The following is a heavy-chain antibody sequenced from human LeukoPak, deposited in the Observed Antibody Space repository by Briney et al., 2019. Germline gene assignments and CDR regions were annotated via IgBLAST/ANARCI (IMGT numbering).Heavy chain of an antibody. CDR1: GFTFSSYA. Sequence: GGSLRLSCAASGFTFSSYAMSWVRQAPGKGLEWVSAISGSGGSTYYADSVKGRFTISRDNSKNTLYLQMNSLRAEDTAVYYCARGRDFWSGYSPRYYGMDVWGQGTTVTVSS. J-gene: IGHJ6*02. D-gene: IGHD3-3*01. V-gene: IGHV3-23*01. CDR3: ARGRDFWSGYSPRYYGMDV. CDR2: ISGSGGST.